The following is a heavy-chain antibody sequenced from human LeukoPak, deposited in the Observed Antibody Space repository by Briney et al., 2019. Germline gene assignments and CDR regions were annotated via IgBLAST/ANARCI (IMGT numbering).Heavy chain of an antibody. CDR1: GGSFSGYY. CDR2: IYYSGST. Sequence: SETLSLTCAVYGGSFSGYYWSWIRQPPGKGLEWIGYIYYSGSTNYNPSLKRRVTISVDTSKNKFSLKLSSVTAADTAVYYCARHRYSSGSPLDIWGQGTMVTVSS. V-gene: IGHV4-59*08. J-gene: IGHJ3*02. D-gene: IGHD6-19*01. CDR3: ARHRYSSGSPLDI.